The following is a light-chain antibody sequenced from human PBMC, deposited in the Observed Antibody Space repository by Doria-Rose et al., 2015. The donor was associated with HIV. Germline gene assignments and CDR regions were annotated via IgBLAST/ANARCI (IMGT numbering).Light chain of an antibody. CDR1: QNFSSTY. CDR2: DGS. Sequence: VLTQPPGTLSLSPGERATLSCRASQNFSSTYLAWYQQRPGQAPSLLIYDGSTRATGIPDRFSASGSGTDFTLTINRPEPEDFALYYCHQYGTSWTFGQGTKVEI. V-gene: IGKV3-20*01. J-gene: IGKJ1*01. CDR3: HQYGTSWT.